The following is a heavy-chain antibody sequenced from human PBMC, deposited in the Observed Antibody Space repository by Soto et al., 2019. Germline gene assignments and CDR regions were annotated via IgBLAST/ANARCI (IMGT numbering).Heavy chain of an antibody. CDR3: ARRAPRGSYIDY. Sequence: SETLSLTCTVSGGSISSSSYYWGWIRQPPGKGLEWIGSIYYSGSTYYNPSLKSRVTISVDTSKNQFSLKLSSVTAADTAVYYCARRAPRGSYIDYWGQGTLVTVSS. CDR2: IYYSGST. CDR1: GGSISSSSYY. V-gene: IGHV4-39*01. J-gene: IGHJ4*02. D-gene: IGHD1-26*01.